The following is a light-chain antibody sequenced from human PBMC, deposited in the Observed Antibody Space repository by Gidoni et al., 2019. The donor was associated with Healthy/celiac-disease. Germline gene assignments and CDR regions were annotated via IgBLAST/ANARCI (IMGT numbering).Light chain of an antibody. CDR3: QQYGTSPWT. CDR2: GSS. J-gene: IGKJ1*01. Sequence: IVLTQSPGTLSLSPGERATLSCRASQRFSRSELAWYQQKPGQAPRLLIYGSSSRATGIPDRFSGSGSGTDFTLTISRLEPEDFALYYCQQYGTSPWTFGQGTKVEIK. CDR1: QRFSRSE. V-gene: IGKV3-20*01.